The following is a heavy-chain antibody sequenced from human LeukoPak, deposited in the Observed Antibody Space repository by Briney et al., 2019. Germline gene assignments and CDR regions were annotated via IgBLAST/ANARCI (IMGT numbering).Heavy chain of an antibody. CDR1: GGSFSGYY. CDR2: INHSGST. D-gene: IGHD3-22*01. V-gene: IGHV4-34*01. J-gene: IGHJ4*02. CDR3: ARARYYYHSCGYYAHSVDY. Sequence: TSETLSLTCAVYGGSFSGYYWSWIRQPPGKGLEWIGEINHSGSTNYNPSLKSRVTISVDTSKNQFSLKLSSVTAADTAVYYCARARYYYHSCGYYAHSVDYWGQGNLVTVSS.